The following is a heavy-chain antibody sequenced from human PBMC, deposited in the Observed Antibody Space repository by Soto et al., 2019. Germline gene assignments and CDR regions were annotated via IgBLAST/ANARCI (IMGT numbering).Heavy chain of an antibody. CDR1: GGSISSYY. CDR2: IYYSGST. Sequence: QVQLQESGPGLVKPSETLSLTCTVSGGSISSYYWSWIRQPPGKGLEWIGYIYYSGSTNYNPSLKRRVTISVDTSKNQFSLKLSAVTAADTAVYYCARDLGYSRGNRWSYFDYWGQGTLVTVSS. CDR3: ARDLGYSRGNRWSYFDY. V-gene: IGHV4-59*01. J-gene: IGHJ4*02. D-gene: IGHD6-19*01.